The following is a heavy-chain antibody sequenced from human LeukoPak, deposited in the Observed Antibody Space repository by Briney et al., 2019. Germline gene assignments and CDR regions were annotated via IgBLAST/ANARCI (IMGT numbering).Heavy chain of an antibody. CDR2: TSYNGNT. V-gene: IGHV1-18*04. D-gene: IGHD2-15*01. CDR3: ARGVVDRFDY. J-gene: IGHJ4*02. CDR1: GYTFSNYG. Sequence: GASVKVSCKASGYTFSNYGISWVRQAPGLGLEWMGWTSYNGNTNYAQKFQDRVTMTTDTSTTTAYMELRSLESDDTAVYYCARGVVDRFDYWGQGTLVTVSS.